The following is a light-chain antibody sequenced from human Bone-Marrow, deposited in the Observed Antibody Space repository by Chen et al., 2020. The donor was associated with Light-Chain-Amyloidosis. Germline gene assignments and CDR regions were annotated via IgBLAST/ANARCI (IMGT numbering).Light chain of an antibody. Sequence: SYVLTQPSSVSVAPGQTATNACGGNNIGSTSVEWYQQTPGQAPLLVVYDDSDRPSGIPERLSGSNSGNTATLTISRVEAGDEADYYCQVWDRSSDRPVFGGGTKLTVL. V-gene: IGLV3-21*02. CDR3: QVWDRSSDRPV. CDR1: NIGSTS. J-gene: IGLJ3*02. CDR2: DDS.